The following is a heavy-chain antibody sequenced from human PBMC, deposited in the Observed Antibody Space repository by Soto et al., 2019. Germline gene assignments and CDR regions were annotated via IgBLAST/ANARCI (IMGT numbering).Heavy chain of an antibody. J-gene: IGHJ3*02. CDR3: ARQSHDGFDI. V-gene: IGHV1-3*01. Sequence: GASVKVSCKASGYTFTSYAIHWVRQAPGQRLEWMGWINGGNGNTKYSQKFQGRVTITRDTSANIAYMELSSLRSEDTAVYYCARQSHDGFDIWGQGTMVTVSS. CDR1: GYTFTSYA. CDR2: INGGNGNT.